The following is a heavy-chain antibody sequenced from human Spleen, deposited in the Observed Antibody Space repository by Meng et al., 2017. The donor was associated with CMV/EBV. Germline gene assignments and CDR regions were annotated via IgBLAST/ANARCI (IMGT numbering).Heavy chain of an antibody. CDR3: ARGRYYGSGSYYTGVRMDFYYGLDV. D-gene: IGHD3-10*01. CDR2: INHSGST. V-gene: IGHV4-34*01. J-gene: IGHJ6*02. Sequence: WSWIRQPPGKGLEWLGEINHSGSTKYNPSLKTRVTISVDTSKNQFFLKLSSVTAADTAVYYCARGRYYGSGSYYTGVRMDFYYGLDVWGQGTLVTVSS.